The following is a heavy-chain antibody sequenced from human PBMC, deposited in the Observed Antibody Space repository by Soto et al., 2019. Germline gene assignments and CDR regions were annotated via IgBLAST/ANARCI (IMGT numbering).Heavy chain of an antibody. CDR2: IYSGGST. CDR3: ARDPPYYYDSSGQTFDY. D-gene: IGHD3-22*01. CDR1: GFTVSSNY. J-gene: IGHJ4*02. Sequence: PGGSLRLSCAASGFTVSSNYMSWVRQAPGKGLEWVSVIYSGGSTYYADSVKGRFTISRDNSKNTLYLQMNSLRAEDTAVYYCARDPPYYYDSSGQTFDYWGQGTLVTVSS. V-gene: IGHV3-53*01.